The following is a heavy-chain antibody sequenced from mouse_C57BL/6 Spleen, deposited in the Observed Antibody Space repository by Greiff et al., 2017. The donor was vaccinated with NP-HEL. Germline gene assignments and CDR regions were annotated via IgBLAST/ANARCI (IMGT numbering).Heavy chain of an antibody. J-gene: IGHJ2*01. V-gene: IGHV1-61*01. CDR1: GYTFTSYW. Sequence: QVQLQQPGAELVRPGSSVKLSCKASGYTFTSYWLDWVKQRPGQGLEWIGNIYPSDSETHYNQKFKDKATLTVDKSSSTAYMQLSSLTSEDSAVYYCARGETLLWYPFDYWGQGTTLTVSS. CDR2: IYPSDSET. D-gene: IGHD2-10*01. CDR3: ARGETLLWYPFDY.